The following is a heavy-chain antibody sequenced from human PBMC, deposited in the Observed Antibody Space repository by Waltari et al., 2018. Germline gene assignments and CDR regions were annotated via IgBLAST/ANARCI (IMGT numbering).Heavy chain of an antibody. CDR2: IWYDGSSK. Sequence: VQLVESGGGVLQPGRSVRLSCGGAGFPFNLYGMHWVRQAPGRGLEWISLIWYDGSSKYYADSVQGRFAISRDNAKNTLYLQMNSLRAEDTAVYYCASARYSGNYYNDYWGQGTLVTVSP. CDR3: ASARYSGNYYNDY. CDR1: GFPFNLYG. V-gene: IGHV3-33*03. D-gene: IGHD1-26*01. J-gene: IGHJ4*02.